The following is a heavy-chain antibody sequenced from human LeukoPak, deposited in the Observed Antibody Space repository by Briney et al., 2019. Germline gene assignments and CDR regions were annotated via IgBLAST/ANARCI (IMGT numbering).Heavy chain of an antibody. Sequence: PSETLSLTCTVSGGSISSYYWSWIRQPPGKGLEWIGYIYYSGSTNYNPSLKSRVTISVDTSKNQFSLKLSSVTAADTAVYYCARDAGATTVTTYFDYWGQGTLVTVSS. CDR2: IYYSGST. V-gene: IGHV4-59*01. J-gene: IGHJ4*02. CDR3: ARDAGATTVTTYFDY. CDR1: GGSISSYY. D-gene: IGHD4-17*01.